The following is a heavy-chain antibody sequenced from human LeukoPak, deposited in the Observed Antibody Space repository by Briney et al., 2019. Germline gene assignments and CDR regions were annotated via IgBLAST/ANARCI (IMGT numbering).Heavy chain of an antibody. CDR3: ARCFDI. V-gene: IGHV3-7*05. CDR2: IQDGSDK. J-gene: IGHJ3*02. CDR1: GFTSNY. Sequence: GGSLRLSCAASGFTSNYMSWVRQAPGKGLEWVANIQDGSDKYYVDSVKGRFTISRDNAKNSLYLQMNSLRAEDTAVYYCARCFDIWGQGTMVTVSS.